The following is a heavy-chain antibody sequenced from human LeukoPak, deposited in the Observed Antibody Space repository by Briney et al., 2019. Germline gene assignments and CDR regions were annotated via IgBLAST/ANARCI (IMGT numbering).Heavy chain of an antibody. CDR3: ARDRVDSSGSYYYYYYMDV. CDR1: GGSISSSSYY. CDR2: IYHSGST. Sequence: SETLSLTCTVSGGSISSSSYYWGWIRQPPGKGLEWIGSIYHSGSTYYNPSLKSRVTISVDTSKNQFSLKLSSVTAADTAVYYCARDRVDSSGSYYYYYYMDVWGKGTTVTVSS. D-gene: IGHD3-22*01. V-gene: IGHV4-39*07. J-gene: IGHJ6*03.